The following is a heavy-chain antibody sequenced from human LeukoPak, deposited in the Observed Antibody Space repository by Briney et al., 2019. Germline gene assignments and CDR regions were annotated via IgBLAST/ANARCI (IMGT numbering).Heavy chain of an antibody. D-gene: IGHD2-15*01. CDR1: GGSINSYY. J-gene: IGHJ6*02. CDR3: ARGIGGSRAVHYYYGMDV. V-gene: IGHV4-59*12. Sequence: SETLSLTCTVSGGSINSYYWNWIRQPPGKGLEWIGYIYHSGSTYYNPSLKSRVTISVDRSKNQFSLKLSSVTAADTAVYYCARGIGGSRAVHYYYGMDVWGQGTTVTVSS. CDR2: IYHSGST.